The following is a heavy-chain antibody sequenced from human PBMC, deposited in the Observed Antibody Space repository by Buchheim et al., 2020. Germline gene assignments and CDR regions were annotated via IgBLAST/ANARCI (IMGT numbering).Heavy chain of an antibody. CDR2: ICVDGSNK. D-gene: IGHD6-13*01. J-gene: IGHJ4*02. CDR3: ARGDLGSTWYGHY. CDR1: GFIFSSYA. Sequence: QVQLVESGGGVVQPGRSLRLSCAASGFIFSSYAMHWVRQAPGKGLEWVAVICVDGSNKYYADSVKGRFTTSRDNSKNTLYLQMNSRRAEDTAVYYCARGDLGSTWYGHYWGQGTL. V-gene: IGHV3-33*01.